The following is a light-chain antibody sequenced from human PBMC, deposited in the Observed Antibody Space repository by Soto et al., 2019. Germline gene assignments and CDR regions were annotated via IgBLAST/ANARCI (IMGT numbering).Light chain of an antibody. CDR3: SSFGSSSTYV. V-gene: IGLV2-14*01. CDR2: DVT. Sequence: QSALTQPASLSGSPGQSITLSCTGVNSESGGYQYVSWYQQHPGKAPKLLIFDVTNRPSGVSDRFSGSESGTTASLTISGLQADDEADYYCSSFGSSSTYVFGTGTKVTVL. CDR1: NSESGGYQY. J-gene: IGLJ1*01.